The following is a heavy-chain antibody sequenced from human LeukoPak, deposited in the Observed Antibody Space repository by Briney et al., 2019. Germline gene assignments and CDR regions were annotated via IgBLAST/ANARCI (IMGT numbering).Heavy chain of an antibody. CDR3: ARGTRAVTSLRYYMDV. CDR2: ISYDGSNK. Sequence: GGSLRLSCAASGFTFSSYGMHWVRQAPGKGLEWVAVISYDGSNKYYADSVKGRFTISRDNSKNTLYLQMNSLRAEDTAVYYCARGTRAVTSLRYYMDVWGKGTTVTVSS. D-gene: IGHD4-11*01. CDR1: GFTFSSYG. J-gene: IGHJ6*03. V-gene: IGHV3-30*03.